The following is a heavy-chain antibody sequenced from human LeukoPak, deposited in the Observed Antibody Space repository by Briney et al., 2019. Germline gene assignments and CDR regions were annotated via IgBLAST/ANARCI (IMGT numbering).Heavy chain of an antibody. CDR3: ARGEPNWGFDY. D-gene: IGHD7-27*01. J-gene: IGHJ4*02. V-gene: IGHV4-59*01. Sequence: PSETLSLTCTVSGGSMSIYYWNWIRQPPGMGLEWIGYISNSGSTYCNPSLKSRVTISVDTAKTQLSLRLSSLTAADTAVYYCARGEPNWGFDYWGQGTLVTVSS. CDR1: GGSMSIYY. CDR2: ISNSGST.